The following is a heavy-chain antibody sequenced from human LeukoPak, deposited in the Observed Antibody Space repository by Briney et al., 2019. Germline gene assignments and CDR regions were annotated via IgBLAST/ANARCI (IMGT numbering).Heavy chain of an antibody. CDR2: INPSGGST. D-gene: IGHD1-26*01. J-gene: IGHJ4*02. CDR1: GYTLTTHY. CDR3: ARDSMYSGSYPDY. V-gene: IGHV1-46*01. Sequence: ASVKVSCKASGYTLTTHYMHWVRQAPGQGLEYMGIINPSGGSTSYAQKFQDRVTMTTDTSTSTAYMELRSLRSDDTAVYYCARDSMYSGSYPDYWGQGTLVTVSS.